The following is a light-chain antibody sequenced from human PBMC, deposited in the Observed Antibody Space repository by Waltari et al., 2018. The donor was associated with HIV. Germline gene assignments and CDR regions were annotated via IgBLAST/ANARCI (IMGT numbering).Light chain of an antibody. Sequence: DIPISKSPPSLSVTPWASASISCWSTQSLLHGNTKRNSLDCYVQRPGQTPRLLIYLASMRASGVPARFECIGSGTNFTLRITKVAPEDVGTYYCLQGLRAPFAFGQGT. V-gene: IGKV2-28*01. CDR1: QSLLHGNTKRN. CDR2: LAS. J-gene: IGKJ2*01. CDR3: LQGLRAPFA.